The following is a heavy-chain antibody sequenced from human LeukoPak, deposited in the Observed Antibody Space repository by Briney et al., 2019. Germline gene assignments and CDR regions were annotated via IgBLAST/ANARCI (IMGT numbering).Heavy chain of an antibody. J-gene: IGHJ4*02. Sequence: HPGGSLRLSCAASGFTFSDYYMSWIRQAPGKGLEWVSAISGSGSTTYYADSVKGRLTISRDNSKNTLYVQMNSLRAEDTAVYFCAKQLRWGSGFDYWGQGTLVTVSS. V-gene: IGHV3-23*01. CDR3: AKQLRWGSGFDY. CDR1: GFTFSDYY. CDR2: ISGSGSTT. D-gene: IGHD4-23*01.